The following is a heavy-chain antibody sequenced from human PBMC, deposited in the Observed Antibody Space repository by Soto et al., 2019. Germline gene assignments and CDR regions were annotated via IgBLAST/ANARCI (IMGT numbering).Heavy chain of an antibody. CDR2: LSSGLST. J-gene: IGHJ2*01. D-gene: IGHD4-4*01. CDR1: DGSISTRDYY. V-gene: IGHV4-39*01. CDR3: VRHFARDSDYERFWSVDL. Sequence: QRQLRESGPGLVKPSETLSLTCSVSDGSISTRDYYWGWLRQPPGKGLEWIASLSSGLSTYYSPSLKSRVTVREDTSKNQIRLRLTSVTAADTAVYYCVRHFARDSDYERFWSVDLWGRGTLVTVSS.